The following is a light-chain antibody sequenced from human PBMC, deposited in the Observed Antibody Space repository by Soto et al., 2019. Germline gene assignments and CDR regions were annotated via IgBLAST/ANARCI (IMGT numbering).Light chain of an antibody. CDR3: QQYSSPPWT. CDR2: WAS. CDR1: QTLLYNTRNY. J-gene: IGKJ1*01. Sequence: DIAMTQSPDSLAVSLGERATIDCKSSQTLLYNTRNYLTWYQVKPGQPPKLLFYWASTRESGVPDRFSASGSGTDFTLTISSLQSEDVAIYYCQQYSSPPWTFGQGTRLEIK. V-gene: IGKV4-1*01.